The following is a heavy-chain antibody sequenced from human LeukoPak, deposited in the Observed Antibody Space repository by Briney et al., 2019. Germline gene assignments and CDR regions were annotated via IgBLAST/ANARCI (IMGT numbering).Heavy chain of an antibody. Sequence: PGGSLRLSCAASGFTFSSYWMSWVRQAPGKGLEWVVNIKQDGSEKYYVDSVKGRFTISRDNAKNSLYLQMNSLRAEDTAVYYCARRTTYYYDSSGYRPIDAFDIWGQGTMLTVSS. CDR3: ARRTTYYYDSSGYRPIDAFDI. CDR1: GFTFSSYW. J-gene: IGHJ3*02. D-gene: IGHD3-22*01. CDR2: IKQDGSEK. V-gene: IGHV3-7*01.